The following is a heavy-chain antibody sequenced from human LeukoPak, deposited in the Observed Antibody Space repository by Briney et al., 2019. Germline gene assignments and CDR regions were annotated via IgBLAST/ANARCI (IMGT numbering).Heavy chain of an antibody. Sequence: SETLSLTCAVSGGSISSSNWWSWVRQPPGKGLEWIGEIYHGGSTNYNPSLKSRVAMSVNRSRNQFSLQLSSVTAADTAVYYCAKGEDHGSGTVHFASWGQGTLVTVSS. J-gene: IGHJ4*02. D-gene: IGHD3-10*01. CDR3: AKGEDHGSGTVHFAS. V-gene: IGHV4-4*02. CDR2: IYHGGST. CDR1: GGSISSSNW.